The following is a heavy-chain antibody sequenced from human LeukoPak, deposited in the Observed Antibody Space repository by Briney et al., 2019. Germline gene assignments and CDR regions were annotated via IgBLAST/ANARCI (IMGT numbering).Heavy chain of an antibody. V-gene: IGHV4-34*01. J-gene: IGHJ4*02. CDR3: ASSIVGATSGGRTNFDY. CDR1: GGSISSYY. Sequence: SETLSLTCTVSGGSISSYYWSWIRQPPGKGLEWIGEINHSGSTNYNPSLKSRVTISVDTSKNQFSLKLSSVTAADTAVYYCASSIVGATSGGRTNFDYWGQGTLVTVSS. D-gene: IGHD1-26*01. CDR2: INHSGST.